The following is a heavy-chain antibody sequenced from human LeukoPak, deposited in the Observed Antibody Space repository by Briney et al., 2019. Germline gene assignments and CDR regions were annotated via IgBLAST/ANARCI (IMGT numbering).Heavy chain of an antibody. V-gene: IGHV4-34*01. CDR3: ARVGATYPHYYMDV. CDR2: INHSGST. Sequence: SETLSLTCAVYGGSFSGYYWSWIRQPPGKGLEWIGEINHSGSTNHNPSLKSRVTISVDTSKNQFSLKLSSVTAADTAVYYCARVGATYPHYYMDVWGKGTTVTVAS. D-gene: IGHD3-16*01. CDR1: GGSFSGYY. J-gene: IGHJ6*03.